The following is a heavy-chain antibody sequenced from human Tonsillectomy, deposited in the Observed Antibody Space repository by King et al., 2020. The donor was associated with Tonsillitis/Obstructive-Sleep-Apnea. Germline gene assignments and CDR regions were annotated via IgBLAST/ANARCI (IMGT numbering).Heavy chain of an antibody. CDR2: IRSKANSYAT. V-gene: IGHV3-73*01. CDR1: GFTFSGSA. CDR3: TRPGYTAMEYYYYGMDV. J-gene: IGHJ6*02. D-gene: IGHD5-18*01. Sequence: VQLVESGGGLVQPGGSLKLSCAASGFTFSGSAMHWVRQASGKGLEWVGRIRSKANSYATAYAASVKGRFTISRDDSKNTAYLQMNSLKTDDTAVYYCTRPGYTAMEYYYYGMDVWGQGTTVTVSS.